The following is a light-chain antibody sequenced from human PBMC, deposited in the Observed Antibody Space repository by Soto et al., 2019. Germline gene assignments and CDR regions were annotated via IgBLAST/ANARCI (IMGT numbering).Light chain of an antibody. V-gene: IGKV3-20*01. CDR1: QSVSSSY. CDR3: QQYGSSPLT. CDR2: GAS. J-gene: IGKJ4*01. Sequence: EIVLTQSPGTLSLSPGERATLSCRASQSVSSSYLAWYQQKPGEAPSLLIYGASSRATGIPDRFSGSGSGGDFTLTTSRLQPEDYAVYYCQQYGSSPLTFGGGTKVEIK.